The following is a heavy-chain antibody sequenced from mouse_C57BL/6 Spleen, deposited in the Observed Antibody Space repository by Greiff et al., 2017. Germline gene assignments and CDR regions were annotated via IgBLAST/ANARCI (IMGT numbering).Heavy chain of an antibody. CDR1: GYAFSSYW. CDR3: AKKGIYYDYVYAMDY. D-gene: IGHD2-4*01. Sequence: VQLQQSGAELVKPGASVKISCKASGYAFSSYWMNWVKQRPGKGLEWIGQIYPGDGDTNYNGKFKGKATLTADKSSSTAYMQLSSLTSEDSAVYFCAKKGIYYDYVYAMDYWGQGTSVTVSS. J-gene: IGHJ4*01. V-gene: IGHV1-80*01. CDR2: IYPGDGDT.